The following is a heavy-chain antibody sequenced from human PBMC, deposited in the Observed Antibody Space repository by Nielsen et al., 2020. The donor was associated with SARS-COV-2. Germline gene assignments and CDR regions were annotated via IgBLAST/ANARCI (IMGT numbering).Heavy chain of an antibody. V-gene: IGHV3-30*03. CDR1: GFTFTNFG. CDR2: ISYDGSIK. Sequence: GGSLRLSCAASGFTFTNFGMHWVRQSPTKGLEWVAMISYDGSIKNYRDSVKGRFTISRDNSKNTLNLQMNSLRAEDTAVYYCASDSNSYNYYYYYGMDVWGQGTTVTVSS. J-gene: IGHJ6*02. CDR3: ASDSNSYNYYYYYGMDV. D-gene: IGHD2-2*01.